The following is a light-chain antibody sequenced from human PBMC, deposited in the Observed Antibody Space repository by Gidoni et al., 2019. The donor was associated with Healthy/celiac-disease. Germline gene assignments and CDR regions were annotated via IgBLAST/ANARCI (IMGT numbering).Light chain of an antibody. CDR1: SSNIGAGYD. CDR2: GNS. J-gene: IGLJ2*01. Sequence: QSVLTQPPSVSGAPGQRVTISCTGSSSNIGAGYDVHWYQQLPGTAPKLLIYGNSNRPSGVPDRFSGSKSGTSASLAITGLQAEDEADYYCQSYDSSLSVSFGGGTKLXVL. V-gene: IGLV1-40*01. CDR3: QSYDSSLSVS.